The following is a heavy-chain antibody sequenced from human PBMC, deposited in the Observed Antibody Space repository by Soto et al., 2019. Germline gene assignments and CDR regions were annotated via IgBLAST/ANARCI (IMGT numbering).Heavy chain of an antibody. D-gene: IGHD3-22*01. CDR3: AKEYYYDSSGYYPPWFDP. CDR1: GFSFSNFG. CDR2: ISYDGSNK. J-gene: IGHJ5*02. Sequence: GGSLRLSCAASGFSFSNFGVHWVRQAPGKGLEWVAVISYDGSNKYYADSVKGRFTISKDNSKNTLYLQMNSLRAEDTAVYYCAKEYYYDSSGYYPPWFDPWGQGTLVTVSS. V-gene: IGHV3-30*18.